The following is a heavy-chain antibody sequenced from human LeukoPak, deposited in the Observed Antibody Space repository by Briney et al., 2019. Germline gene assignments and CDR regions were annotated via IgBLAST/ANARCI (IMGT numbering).Heavy chain of an antibody. D-gene: IGHD3-16*01. CDR1: GGSFSGYY. CDR3: ARIGGITYFDY. J-gene: IGHJ4*02. CDR2: INHSGST. V-gene: IGHV4-34*01. Sequence: SETLSLTCAVYGGSFSGYYWSWIRQPPGKGLEWIGEINHSGSTNYNPSLKSRVTISVDTSKNQFSLKLSSVTAADTAVYYCARIGGITYFDYWGQGTLVTVPS.